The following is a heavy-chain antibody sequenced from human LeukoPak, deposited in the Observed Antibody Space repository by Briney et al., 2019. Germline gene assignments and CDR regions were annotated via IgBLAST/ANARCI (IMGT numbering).Heavy chain of an antibody. D-gene: IGHD2-15*01. V-gene: IGHV3-53*01. Sequence: PGGSLRLSCAASGFTVSSNYMSWVRQAPGKGLEWVSVIYSGGSTYYADSVKGRFTISRDNSKNTLYLQMNSLRAEDTAVYYCAKAQLYCSGGSCFFDYWGQGTLVTVSS. J-gene: IGHJ4*02. CDR2: IYSGGST. CDR3: AKAQLYCSGGSCFFDY. CDR1: GFTVSSNY.